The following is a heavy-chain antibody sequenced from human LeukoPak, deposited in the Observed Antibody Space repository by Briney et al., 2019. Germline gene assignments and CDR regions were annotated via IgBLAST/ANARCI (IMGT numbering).Heavy chain of an antibody. J-gene: IGHJ4*02. D-gene: IGHD1-1*01. Sequence: GGSLRLSCAASGFTFSSYGMHGLRQAPAKGLQGVAVIWYDESKKYYADSVKGRCTISSGNSRNTLYLQMHSRRAEDTAVYYCARGTSGGYEGDYWGQGTLVTVSS. CDR1: GFTFSSYG. CDR3: ARGTSGGYEGDY. V-gene: IGHV3-33*01. CDR2: IWYDESKK.